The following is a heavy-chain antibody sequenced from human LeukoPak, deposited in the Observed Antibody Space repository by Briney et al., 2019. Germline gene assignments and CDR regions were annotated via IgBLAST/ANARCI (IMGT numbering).Heavy chain of an antibody. J-gene: IGHJ4*02. CDR2: IYSGGST. V-gene: IGHV3-53*04. CDR1: GFTVSSNY. CDR3: GRASLDYGGNSYYFDF. D-gene: IGHD4-17*01. Sequence: PGGSLRLSCAASGFTVSSNYMSWVRQAPGKGLEWVSVIYSGGSTYYADSVKGRFTISRHNSQNTLSLQMNSLRPEDTAVYYCGRASLDYGGNSYYFDFWGQGTLVTVSS.